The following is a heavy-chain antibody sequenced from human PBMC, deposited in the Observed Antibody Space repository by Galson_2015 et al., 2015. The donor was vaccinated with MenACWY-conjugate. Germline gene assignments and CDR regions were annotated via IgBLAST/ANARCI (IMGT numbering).Heavy chain of an antibody. CDR1: GFTFTSYW. V-gene: IGHV3-7*03. CDR2: IKQDGSER. Sequence: SLRLSCAASGFTFTSYWMSWVRQAPGKGLEWVANIKQDGSERYYVDSVKGRFTISRDNAKNSVYLQMNSLRADDTAVYYCARDYDHCGADPGGQRTLVTVSS. D-gene: IGHD2-21*01. J-gene: IGHJ5*02. CDR3: ARDYDHCGADP.